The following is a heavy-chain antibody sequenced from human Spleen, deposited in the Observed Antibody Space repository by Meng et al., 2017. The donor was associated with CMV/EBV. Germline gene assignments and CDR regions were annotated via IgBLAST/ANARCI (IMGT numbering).Heavy chain of an antibody. CDR2: INHSGST. J-gene: IGHJ4*02. D-gene: IGHD1-26*01. CDR3: ARGGGVEGSYFYFDY. V-gene: IGHV4-34*01. CDR1: GGPFRGYY. Sequence: SETLSLTCAVYGGPFRGYYWSWIRQPPGKGLEWIGEINHSGSTNYNPSLKSRVTISVDTSKNQFSLKLSSVTAADTAVYYCARGGGVEGSYFYFDYWGQGTLVTVSS.